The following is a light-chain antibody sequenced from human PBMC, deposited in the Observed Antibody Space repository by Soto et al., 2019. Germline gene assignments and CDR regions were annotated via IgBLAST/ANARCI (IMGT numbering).Light chain of an antibody. J-gene: IGLJ2*01. CDR2: DNN. CDR1: RSNIENNY. CDR3: GTWDSSLSTVL. V-gene: IGLV1-51*01. Sequence: QSVLTQPPSVSAAPGQKVTISCSGSRSNIENNYVSWYQQLPGTAPKLLIYDNNQRPSGIPDRFSGSKSGTSATLGITGLQTGDEADYYCGTWDSSLSTVLFGGGTKLTVL.